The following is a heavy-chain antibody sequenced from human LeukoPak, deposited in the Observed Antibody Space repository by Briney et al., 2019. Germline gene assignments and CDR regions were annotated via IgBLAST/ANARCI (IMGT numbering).Heavy chain of an antibody. Sequence: ASVTVSCKVSGYTLTELSMHWVRQAPGKGLEWMGGSDPEDGETIYAQKFQGRVTMTEDTSTDTAYMELSSLRSEDTAVYYCATGNVVVYHSSSWEFDYWGQGTLVTVSS. V-gene: IGHV1-24*01. CDR2: SDPEDGET. CDR1: GYTLTELS. J-gene: IGHJ4*02. CDR3: ATGNVVVYHSSSWEFDY. D-gene: IGHD6-13*01.